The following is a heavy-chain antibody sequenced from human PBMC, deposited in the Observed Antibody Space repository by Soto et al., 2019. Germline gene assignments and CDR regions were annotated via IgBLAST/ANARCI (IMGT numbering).Heavy chain of an antibody. CDR2: IYKGGSPI. Sequence: EVQLVESGGDSVQPGGSLRLSCVASGFSLSDYSMNWVRLAPGKGLEWVAYIYKGGSPIYYADSVKGRFTISRDTGKNSLYLQMNTLRAEDTAVYSCVRDPEALDYWGQGTLVTVSS. CDR1: GFSLSDYS. V-gene: IGHV3-48*01. CDR3: VRDPEALDY. J-gene: IGHJ4*02.